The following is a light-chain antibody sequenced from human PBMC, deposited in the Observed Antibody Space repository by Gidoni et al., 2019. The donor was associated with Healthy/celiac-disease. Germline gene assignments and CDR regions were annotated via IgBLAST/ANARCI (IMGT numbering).Light chain of an antibody. V-gene: IGKV1-33*01. Sequence: LQMTHSPSSLSASVGDRVTITCPASQDISNYLNWYQQKPGKAPKLLIYDASNLETGVPSRFSGSGSGTDFTFTISSLEPEDIATYYCQQYDNLPYTFGQGTKLEIK. CDR1: QDISNY. CDR2: DAS. CDR3: QQYDNLPYT. J-gene: IGKJ2*01.